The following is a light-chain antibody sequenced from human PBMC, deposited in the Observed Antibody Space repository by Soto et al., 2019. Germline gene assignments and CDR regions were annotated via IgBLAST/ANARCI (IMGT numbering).Light chain of an antibody. V-gene: IGLV2-8*01. CDR2: EVT. Sequence: QSALTQPPSASGFPGQSVTISCTGTSSDVGYYDYVSWYQQHPGKAPKLVIYEVTKRPSGVPDRVSASKSGNTASLTVSGLRAEDEADYYCSSYASENTYVFGTGTKLTVL. J-gene: IGLJ1*01. CDR3: SSYASENTYV. CDR1: SSDVGYYDY.